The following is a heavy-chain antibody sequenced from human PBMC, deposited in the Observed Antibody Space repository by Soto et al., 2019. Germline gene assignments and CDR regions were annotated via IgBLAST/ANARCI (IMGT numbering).Heavy chain of an antibody. Sequence: EVQLVESGGGLVQPGGSLRLSCAASGFTVSSNYMSWVRQAPGKGLEWVSVIYSGGSTYYADSVKGRFTISRDNSKNTLYLQLNSQRAEDTAVYYCARDAIEHYYYFYGMAVWGQGTTVNVSS. V-gene: IGHV3-66*01. D-gene: IGHD3-22*01. CDR2: IYSGGST. J-gene: IGHJ6*02. CDR3: ARDAIEHYYYFYGMAV. CDR1: GFTVSSNY.